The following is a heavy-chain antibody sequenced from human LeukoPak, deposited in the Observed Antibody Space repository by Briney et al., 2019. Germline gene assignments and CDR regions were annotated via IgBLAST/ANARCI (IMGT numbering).Heavy chain of an antibody. J-gene: IGHJ4*02. CDR3: ARRFHDFWSGPLNYFDY. Sequence: GESLKISCKGSGYSFTSYWIGWVRQMPGKGLEWMGIIYPGDSDTRYSPSFQGQVTISADKSISTAYLQWSSLKASDTAMYYCARRFHDFWSGPLNYFDYWGQGPLVTVSS. D-gene: IGHD3-3*01. V-gene: IGHV5-51*01. CDR1: GYSFTSYW. CDR2: IYPGDSDT.